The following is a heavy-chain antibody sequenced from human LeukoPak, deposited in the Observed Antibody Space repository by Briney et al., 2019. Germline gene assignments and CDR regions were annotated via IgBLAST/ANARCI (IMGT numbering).Heavy chain of an antibody. CDR2: IRYDGSNK. CDR1: GFTFSSYG. D-gene: IGHD6-6*01. V-gene: IGHV3-30*02. J-gene: IGHJ4*02. CDR3: AKDTAVRPRYSSSSWVDY. Sequence: PGGALRLSCAASGFTFSSYGMHWVRQAPGKGLEWVAFIRYDGSNKYYADSVKGRFTISRDNSKNTLYLQMNSLRAEDTAVYYCAKDTAVRPRYSSSSWVDYWGQGTLVTVSS.